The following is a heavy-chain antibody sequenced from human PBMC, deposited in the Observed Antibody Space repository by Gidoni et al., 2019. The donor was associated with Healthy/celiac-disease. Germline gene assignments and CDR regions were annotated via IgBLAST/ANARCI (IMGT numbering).Heavy chain of an antibody. Sequence: QVQLQQWGAGLLKPSELLSLTCAVYGGSFSGYYWSWLRQPPGKGLEWIGEINHSGSTNYNPSLKSRVTISVDTSKNQFSLKLSSVTAADTAVYYCARRMKGSGSYPFDYWGQGTLVTVSS. CDR1: GGSFSGYY. V-gene: IGHV4-34*01. D-gene: IGHD3-10*01. CDR3: ARRMKGSGSYPFDY. CDR2: INHSGST. J-gene: IGHJ4*02.